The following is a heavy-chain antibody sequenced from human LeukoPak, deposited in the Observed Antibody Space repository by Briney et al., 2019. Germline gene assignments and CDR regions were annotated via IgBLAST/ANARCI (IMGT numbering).Heavy chain of an antibody. J-gene: IGHJ4*02. CDR3: ARERPEIDY. Sequence: GGSLRLACAASGFTFSSYEMNWVRQAPGKGLEWVSYISSSGSTIYYADSVKGRFTISRDNARNSLYLQMNSLRAEDTAVYYCARERPEIDYWGQGTLVTVSS. CDR2: ISSSGSTI. CDR1: GFTFSSYE. V-gene: IGHV3-48*03.